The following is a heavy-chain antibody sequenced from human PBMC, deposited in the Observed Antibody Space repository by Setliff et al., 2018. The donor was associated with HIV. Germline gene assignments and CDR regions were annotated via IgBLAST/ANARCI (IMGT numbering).Heavy chain of an antibody. CDR3: ARTNPLAAPPFDF. J-gene: IGHJ4*02. CDR2: INHNGNI. V-gene: IGHV4-34*01. CDR1: GGSFSDNY. Sequence: SETLSLTCAVYGGSFSDNYWSWIRQPPGKGLDWIAEINHNGNINYNPSLKSRVTISMDPSKKQFSLKLSSVTAADTAVYYCARTNPLAAPPFDFWGQGTLVTVSS. D-gene: IGHD6-13*01.